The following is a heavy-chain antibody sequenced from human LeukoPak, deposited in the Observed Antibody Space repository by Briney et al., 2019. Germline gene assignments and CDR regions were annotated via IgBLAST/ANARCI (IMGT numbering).Heavy chain of an antibody. CDR1: GYTFSDYT. CDR2: INPSNNAA. D-gene: IGHD3-10*01. V-gene: IGHV1-2*02. J-gene: IGHJ4*02. Sequence: ASVKVSCKTSGYTFSDYTIHWVRQAPGQGLEWMGWINPSNNAANYAQRFEGRVSLTRDTSISTADMVLTSLTSDDTGVYYCARSRELLDFDTWGQGTLVSVSS. CDR3: ARSRELLDFDT.